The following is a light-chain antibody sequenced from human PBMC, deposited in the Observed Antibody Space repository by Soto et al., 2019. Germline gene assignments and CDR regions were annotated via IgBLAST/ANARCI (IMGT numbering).Light chain of an antibody. J-gene: IGKJ4*01. Sequence: EIVLTQSPGTLSLSPGERATLSCTASQSVSSSYLAWYQQKPGQAPRLLIYGASSRATGIPDRFSGSGSGTDFTLTISRLEPEDFAVYYCQQYGSSFLTFGGGTKVDIK. CDR1: QSVSSSY. V-gene: IGKV3-20*01. CDR2: GAS. CDR3: QQYGSSFLT.